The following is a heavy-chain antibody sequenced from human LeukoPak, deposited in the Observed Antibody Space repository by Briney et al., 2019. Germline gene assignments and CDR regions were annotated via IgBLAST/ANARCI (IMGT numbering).Heavy chain of an antibody. CDR3: ARQGYGGNWSIDY. D-gene: IGHD4-23*01. CDR2: INPSGGST. V-gene: IGHV1-46*01. CDR1: GYTFTSYY. J-gene: IGHJ4*02. Sequence: ASVKVSCKASGYTFTSYYMHWVRQAPGHGLERMGIINPSGGSTSYAQKFQGRVTTTRDTSTSTVYMELSSLRSEDTAVYYCARQGYGGNWSIDYWGQGTLVTVSS.